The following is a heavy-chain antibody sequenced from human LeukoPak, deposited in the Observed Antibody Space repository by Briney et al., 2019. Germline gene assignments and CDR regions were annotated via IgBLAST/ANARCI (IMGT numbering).Heavy chain of an antibody. Sequence: ASVTVSCKASGYTFTSYGISWVRQAPGQGLEWMGWISAYNGNTNYAQKLQGRVTMTTDTSTSTAYMELRSLRSDDTAVYYCAREALRYFDWLISYYYGMDVWGQGTTVTVSS. J-gene: IGHJ6*02. CDR1: GYTFTSYG. CDR2: ISAYNGNT. CDR3: AREALRYFDWLISYYYGMDV. D-gene: IGHD3-9*01. V-gene: IGHV1-18*01.